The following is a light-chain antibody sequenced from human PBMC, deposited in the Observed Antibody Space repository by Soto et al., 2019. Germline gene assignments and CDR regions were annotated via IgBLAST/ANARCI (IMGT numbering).Light chain of an antibody. Sequence: SVLTQPASLSGSPGQSITISCTGTSSDIGAYDYVSWFQQHPGKAPKLMISEVSDRPPGVSDRFSGSKSGITASLTISGLQTEDEADYYCISYTDRQSYLFGTGTKVTVL. CDR2: EVS. J-gene: IGLJ1*01. CDR1: SSDIGAYDY. V-gene: IGLV2-14*01. CDR3: ISYTDRQSYL.